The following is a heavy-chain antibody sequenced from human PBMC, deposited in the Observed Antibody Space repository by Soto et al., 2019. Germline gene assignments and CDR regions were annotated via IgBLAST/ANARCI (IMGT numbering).Heavy chain of an antibody. J-gene: IGHJ5*01. V-gene: IGHV1-3*01. CDR1: GYTFTSYA. D-gene: IGHD1-26*01. CDR2: INAGNGNT. Sequence: ASVKVSCKASGYTFTSYAMHWVRQAPGQRLEWMGWINAGNGNTKYSQKFQGRVTITRDTSASTAYMELSSLRSEDTAVYYCARSWELINGFDYWGQGTVVTVAS. CDR3: ARSWELINGFDY.